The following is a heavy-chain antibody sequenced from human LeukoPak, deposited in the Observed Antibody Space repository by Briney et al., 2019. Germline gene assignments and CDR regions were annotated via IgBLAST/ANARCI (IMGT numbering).Heavy chain of an antibody. J-gene: IGHJ5*02. Sequence: SGTLSLTCAVYGGSSSGYYWSWIRQPPGKGLEWIGEINHSGSTNYNPSLKSRVTISVDTSKNQFSLTLSSATAADQAVYYCARGLADIVVVPAARARGTSGWFDPWGQGTLVTVSS. CDR1: GGSSSGYY. D-gene: IGHD2-2*01. CDR2: INHSGST. V-gene: IGHV4-34*01. CDR3: ARGLADIVVVPAARARGTSGWFDP.